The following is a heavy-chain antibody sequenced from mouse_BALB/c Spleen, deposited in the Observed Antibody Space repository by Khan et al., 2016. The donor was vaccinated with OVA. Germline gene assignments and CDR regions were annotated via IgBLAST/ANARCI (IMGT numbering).Heavy chain of an antibody. CDR2: VNPNTGNT. D-gene: IGHD2-14*01. CDR1: GYSFTGYY. Sequence: IQLVQSGPDLVKPGASVKISCKASGYSFTGYYMNWVKQSHGKSLECIGRVNPNTGNTNYNQKFKGKAILTVDTSSSTAYMELRSLTSEDSAVDDCARGYDFFAYWGQGTLVTGSA. J-gene: IGHJ3*01. V-gene: IGHV1-26*01. CDR3: ARGYDFFAY.